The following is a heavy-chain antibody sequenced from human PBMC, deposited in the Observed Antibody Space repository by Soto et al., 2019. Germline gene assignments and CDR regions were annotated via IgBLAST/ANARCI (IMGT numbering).Heavy chain of an antibody. V-gene: IGHV1-58*01. CDR3: AADVGSSWLYYYYYGMDV. D-gene: IGHD6-13*01. J-gene: IGHJ6*02. CDR2: IVVGRGNT. CDR1: GFTFTSSA. Sequence: SVKVSGGAAGFTFTSSAVEGVRHARGQRLGWMGWIVVGRGNTNYAQKFQERVTITRDMSTSTAYLELSSLRSEDTAVYYCAADVGSSWLYYYYYGMDVWGQGTTVTVSS.